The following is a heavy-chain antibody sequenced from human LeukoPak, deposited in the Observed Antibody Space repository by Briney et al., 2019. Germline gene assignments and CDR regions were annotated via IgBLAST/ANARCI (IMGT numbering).Heavy chain of an antibody. J-gene: IGHJ4*02. CDR3: ARFWGYCSSTSCYTGDYFDY. V-gene: IGHV3-21*01. D-gene: IGHD2-2*02. Sequence: GGSLRLSCAASGFTFSSYNMNWVRQAPGKGLEWVSSISSSSSYIYYAYSVKGRFTISRDNAKNSLYLQMNSLRAEDTAVYYCARFWGYCSSTSCYTGDYFDYWGQGTLVTVSS. CDR1: GFTFSSYN. CDR2: ISSSSSYI.